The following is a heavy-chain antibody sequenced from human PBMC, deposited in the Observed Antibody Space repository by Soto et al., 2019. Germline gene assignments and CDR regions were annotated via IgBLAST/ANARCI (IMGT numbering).Heavy chain of an antibody. J-gene: IGHJ4*02. CDR2: IRSSGRTV. Sequence: LRLSCAASGFTFSSFEMSWVRQAPGKGLEWVSHIRSSGRTVYYADSVKGRFTISRDNAKNSLYLQMNSLRAEDTAVYYCATYPWGSSIDYWGQGTLVTVSS. CDR1: GFTFSSFE. V-gene: IGHV3-48*03. D-gene: IGHD3-16*01. CDR3: ATYPWGSSIDY.